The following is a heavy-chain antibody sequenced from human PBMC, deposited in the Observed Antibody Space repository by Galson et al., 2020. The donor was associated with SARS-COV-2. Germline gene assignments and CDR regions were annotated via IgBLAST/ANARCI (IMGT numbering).Heavy chain of an antibody. Sequence: QAGGSLRLSCAASGFTFSSYWMSWVRQAPGKGLEWVANIKQDGSEKYYVDSVKGRFTISRDNAKNSLYLQMNSLRAEDTAVYYCAREGEWFGFYGMDVWGQGTTVTVSS. J-gene: IGHJ6*02. CDR1: GFTFSSYW. V-gene: IGHV3-7*01. CDR2: IKQDGSEK. D-gene: IGHD3-10*01. CDR3: AREGEWFGFYGMDV.